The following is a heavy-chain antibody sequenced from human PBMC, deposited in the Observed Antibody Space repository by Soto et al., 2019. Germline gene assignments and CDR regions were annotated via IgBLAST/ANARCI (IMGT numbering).Heavy chain of an antibody. CDR2: ISASGTST. CDR1: TFTFDDFA. V-gene: IGHV3-23*01. D-gene: IGHD7-27*01. Sequence: EVQLLESGGGLVQPGGSLRLSCAVSTFTFDDFALTWVRQAPERGLEWVSMISASGTSTYYADSVKGRFTISRDTSNNTLYLQMNSLRLDDTALYFCAKMAWGGYFDFRCQGTLVTVSS. J-gene: IGHJ4*02. CDR3: AKMAWGGYFDF.